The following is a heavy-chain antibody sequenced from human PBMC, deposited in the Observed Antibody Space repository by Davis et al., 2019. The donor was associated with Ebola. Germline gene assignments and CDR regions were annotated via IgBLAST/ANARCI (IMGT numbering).Heavy chain of an antibody. V-gene: IGHV1-3*01. D-gene: IGHD6-13*01. CDR1: GYTFTSYA. CDR2: INAGNGNT. CDR3: ARGKAAAAHTPIFDY. J-gene: IGHJ4*02. Sequence: ASVKVSCKASGYTFTSYAMHWVRQAPGQRLEWMGWINAGNGNTKYSQKFQGRVTITRDTSASTAYMELSSLRSEDTAVYYCARGKAAAAHTPIFDYWGQGTLVTVSS.